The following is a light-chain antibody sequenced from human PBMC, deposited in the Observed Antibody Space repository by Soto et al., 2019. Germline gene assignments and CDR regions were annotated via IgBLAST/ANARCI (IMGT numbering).Light chain of an antibody. V-gene: IGKV3-15*01. Sequence: EVVMTQSPATLSVSPGERATLSCRASQSVNINLAWYQQKPGQAPRLLIYGTSTRAPGFPARFSGSGSGTEFTLTISNLQSEDFAVYYCQQYNDWPPLTFGGGTKVDIK. J-gene: IGKJ4*01. CDR2: GTS. CDR1: QSVNIN. CDR3: QQYNDWPPLT.